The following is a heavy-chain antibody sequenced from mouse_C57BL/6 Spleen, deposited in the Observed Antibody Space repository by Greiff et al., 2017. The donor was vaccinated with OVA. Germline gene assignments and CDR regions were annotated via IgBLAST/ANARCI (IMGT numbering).Heavy chain of an antibody. V-gene: IGHV6-3*01. J-gene: IGHJ2*01. CDR1: GFTFSNYW. CDR3: TAENSPYYFDY. Sequence: DVQLQESGGGLVQPGGSMKLSCVASGFTFSNYWMNWVRQSPEKGLEWVAQIRLKSDNYATHYAESVKGRFTISRDDSKSSVYLQMNNLRAEDTGIYYCTAENSPYYFDYWGQGTTLTVSS. CDR2: IRLKSDNYAT.